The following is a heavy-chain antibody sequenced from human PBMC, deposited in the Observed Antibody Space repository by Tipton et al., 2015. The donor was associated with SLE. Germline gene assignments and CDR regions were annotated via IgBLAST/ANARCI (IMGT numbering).Heavy chain of an antibody. CDR3: ARGLLEFHALDI. D-gene: IGHD2-15*01. CDR1: GGSFSGYY. Sequence: TLSLTCAVYGGSFSGYYWSWIRQPPGKGLEWIGEINHSGSTNYNPSLKSRVTISVDTSKNQFSLKLSSVTAADTAVYYCARGLLEFHALDIWGQGTMVTVSS. J-gene: IGHJ3*02. V-gene: IGHV4-34*01. CDR2: INHSGST.